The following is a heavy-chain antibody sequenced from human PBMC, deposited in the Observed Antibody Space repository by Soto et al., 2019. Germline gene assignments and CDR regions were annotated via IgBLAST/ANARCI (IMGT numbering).Heavy chain of an antibody. J-gene: IGHJ4*02. V-gene: IGHV3-30*18. CDR3: AKDKSVIVSSYYLDY. CDR2: ISYDGSNK. CDR1: GFSFSSYG. D-gene: IGHD6-6*01. Sequence: GGSLRLSCAASGFSFSSYGMHWVRQAPGKGLEWVAFISYDGSNKHYADSVKGRFTISRDNSKNTLYLQMNSLRAEDTAVYYCAKDKSVIVSSYYLDYWGQRSLVTFSA.